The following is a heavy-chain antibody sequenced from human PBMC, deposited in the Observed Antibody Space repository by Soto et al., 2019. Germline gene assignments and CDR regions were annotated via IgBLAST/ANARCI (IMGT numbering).Heavy chain of an antibody. CDR3: ARHDGFSSGWIFDY. V-gene: IGHV4-39*01. D-gene: IGHD6-19*01. CDR2: IYYHGNT. Sequence: SLTSRTYSWGWIRQPPGKTLEWIGTIYYHGNTYSNPSLKSRVTISVDTSNNQLSLKLRSVTAADTAVYYCARHDGFSSGWIFDYWGHGTLVTVSS. CDR1: SLTSRTYS. J-gene: IGHJ4*01.